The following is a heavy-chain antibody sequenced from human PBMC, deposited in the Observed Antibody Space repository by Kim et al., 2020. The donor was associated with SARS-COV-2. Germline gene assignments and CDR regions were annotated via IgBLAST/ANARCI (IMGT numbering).Heavy chain of an antibody. CDR2: IYYSGST. J-gene: IGHJ5*01. CDR1: GGSISSSGYY. Sequence: SETLSLTCTVSGGSISSSGYYWGWIRQPPGKGLEWIGSIYYSGSTYYNPSLKSRVTISVDTSKNQFSLKLSSVTAADTAVYYCARGWDYYGSGSPFGNNWFDPWGQGTLVTVSS. D-gene: IGHD3-10*01. CDR3: ARGWDYYGSGSPFGNNWFDP. V-gene: IGHV4-39*01.